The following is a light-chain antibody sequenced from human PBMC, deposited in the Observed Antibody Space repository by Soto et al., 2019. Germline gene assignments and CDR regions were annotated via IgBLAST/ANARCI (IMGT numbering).Light chain of an antibody. Sequence: AIQMTQSPSSLSASVGDRVTITCRASQGIRNDLGWYQQKPGKAPKLLIYAASSLQSGVPSRFSGSGSGTDFTLTISSLQPEDFATYYCQQANSFPPKLTFGGGTKVDIK. J-gene: IGKJ4*01. V-gene: IGKV1-6*01. CDR1: QGIRND. CDR3: QQANSFPPKLT. CDR2: AAS.